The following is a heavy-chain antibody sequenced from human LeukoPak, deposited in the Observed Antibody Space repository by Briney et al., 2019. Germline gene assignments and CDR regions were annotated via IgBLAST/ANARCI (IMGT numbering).Heavy chain of an antibody. D-gene: IGHD3-10*01. CDR3: ARVLNTMVRGVNCDWFDP. CDR1: GFTFRRYD. Sequence: PGGSLRLSCAATGFTFRRYDMNWVRKAPGEGLEWVSYISTSSSPIYYADSVKGRFTIPRDNAKNSLYLQMNSLRDEDTAVYYCARVLNTMVRGVNCDWFDPWGQGTLVSVSS. CDR2: ISTSSSPI. V-gene: IGHV3-48*02. J-gene: IGHJ5*02.